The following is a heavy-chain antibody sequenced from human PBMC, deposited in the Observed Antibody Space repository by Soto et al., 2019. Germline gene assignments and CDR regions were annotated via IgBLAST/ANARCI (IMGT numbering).Heavy chain of an antibody. Sequence: GGSLRLSCAASGFSFSSYDMHWVRQPPGKGLEWVAVVSYDGSNKYYADAVKGRFTISRDKSKNTLYLQMNSLRAEDTAVYYCARDRYSTTSCPGYWGQGTLVTVSS. V-gene: IGHV3-30-3*01. J-gene: IGHJ4*02. CDR2: VSYDGSNK. D-gene: IGHD2-2*01. CDR1: GFSFSSYD. CDR3: ARDRYSTTSCPGY.